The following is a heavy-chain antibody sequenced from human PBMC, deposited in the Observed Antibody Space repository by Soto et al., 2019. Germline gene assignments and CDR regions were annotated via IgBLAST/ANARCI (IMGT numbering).Heavy chain of an antibody. V-gene: IGHV4-59*01. CDR2: IYYSGST. D-gene: IGHD3-9*01. CDR1: GGSISSYY. J-gene: IGHJ4*02. CDR3: ARAMGLGSYDY. Sequence: TSETLSLTCTVSGGSISSYYRIWIRQPPGKGLEWIGYIYYSGSTNYNPSLKSRVTISVDTSKNQFSLKLSSVTAADTAVYYRARAMGLGSYDYWGQGTLVTVSS.